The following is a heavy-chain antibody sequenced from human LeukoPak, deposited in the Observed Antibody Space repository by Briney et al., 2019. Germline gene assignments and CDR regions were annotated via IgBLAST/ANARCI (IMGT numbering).Heavy chain of an antibody. CDR2: IYTSGST. V-gene: IGHV4-61*02. D-gene: IGHD6-13*01. Sequence: SETLSLTCTVSGGSISSGSYYWGWIRQPAGKGLEWIGRIYTSGSTNYNPSLKSRVTISVDTSKNQSSLKLSSVTAADTAVYYCARVRIAAAYDAFDIWGQGTMVTVSS. CDR1: GGSISSGSYY. CDR3: ARVRIAAAYDAFDI. J-gene: IGHJ3*02.